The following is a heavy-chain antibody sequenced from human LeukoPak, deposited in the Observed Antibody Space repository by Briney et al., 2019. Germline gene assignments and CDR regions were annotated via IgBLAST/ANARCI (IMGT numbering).Heavy chain of an antibody. CDR1: GGSISSYY. J-gene: IGHJ4*02. CDR2: IYYSGST. Sequence: SETLPLTRTVSGGSISSYYWSWIRQPPGKGLEWIGYIYYSGSTNYNPSLKSRVTISVDTSKNQFSLKLSSVNAADTAVYYCARGNYDILTGYYSNFDYWGQGTLVTVSS. D-gene: IGHD3-9*01. V-gene: IGHV4-59*01. CDR3: ARGNYDILTGYYSNFDY.